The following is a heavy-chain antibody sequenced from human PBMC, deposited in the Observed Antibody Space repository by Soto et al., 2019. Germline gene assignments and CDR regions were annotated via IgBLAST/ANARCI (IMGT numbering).Heavy chain of an antibody. V-gene: IGHV3-23*01. D-gene: IGHD6-19*01. CDR1: GFTFSSYA. CDR2: ISGSGGST. CDR3: AKVHSDWSGWYYFDY. Sequence: EVQLLESGGGLVQPGGSLRLSCAASGFTFSSYAMSWVRQAPGKGLEWVSAISGSGGSTYYADSVKAQFTISRDNSKNTLDLQMNSLRAEDTAVYYCAKVHSDWSGWYYFDYWGQGTMVTVSS. J-gene: IGHJ4*02.